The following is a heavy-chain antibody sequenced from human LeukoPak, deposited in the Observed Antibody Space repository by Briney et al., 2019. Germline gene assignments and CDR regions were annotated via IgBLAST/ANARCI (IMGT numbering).Heavy chain of an antibody. Sequence: GGSLRLSCAVSEYSVSTNDMSWVRQFPGGELEWLPIIYSGGSKFYAASVKGRFTISRDISENTLHLEMNSLRAEDTAVYYCASLRQGWWYFEFWGRGTLVTVSS. CDR3: ASLRQGWWYFEF. V-gene: IGHV3-53*01. CDR2: IYSGGSK. D-gene: IGHD5/OR15-5a*01. J-gene: IGHJ2*01. CDR1: EYSVSTND.